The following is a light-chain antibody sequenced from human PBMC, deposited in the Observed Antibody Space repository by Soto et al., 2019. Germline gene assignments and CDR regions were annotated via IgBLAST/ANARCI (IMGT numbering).Light chain of an antibody. CDR2: GAS. J-gene: IGKJ3*01. Sequence: EIVLTQSPGTLSLSPGERATLSCRASQSIASSYLAWFQQKPGQAPRLLIYGASSRATGIPDRFSGSGSRNDFTLTITSLEPEDCAVYYCQQYRSSPRFTFGPGTTVDIK. V-gene: IGKV3-20*01. CDR3: QQYRSSPRFT. CDR1: QSIASSY.